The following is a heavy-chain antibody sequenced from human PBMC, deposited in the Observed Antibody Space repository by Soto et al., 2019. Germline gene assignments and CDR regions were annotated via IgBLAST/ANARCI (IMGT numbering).Heavy chain of an antibody. CDR1: GYTLTELS. CDR3: ATALGPARRYYFDY. D-gene: IGHD6-6*01. V-gene: IGHV1-24*01. Sequence: ASVKVSCKVSGYTLTELSMHWVRQAPGKGLEWMGGFDPEDGETIYAQKFQGRVTMTEDTSTDTAYMELGSLRSEDTAVYYCATALGPARRYYFDYWGQGTLVTVSS. J-gene: IGHJ4*02. CDR2: FDPEDGET.